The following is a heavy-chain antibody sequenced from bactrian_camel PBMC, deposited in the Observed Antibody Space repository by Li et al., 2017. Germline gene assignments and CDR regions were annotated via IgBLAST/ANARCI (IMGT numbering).Heavy chain of an antibody. CDR1: GSIQRTNC. CDR2: DNGVGTT. V-gene: IGHV3S53*01. CDR3: ATHIRPGRMNRWRLLQAPEYIN. Sequence: HVQLVESGGGSVQAGGSLRLSCTASGSIQRTNCMGWFRHAPGKERDWVATDNGVGTTYYGDSVKGRFAISRDNAKNTLYLEMNNLTPDDTAMYLCATHIRPGRMNRWRLLQAPEYINWGQGTQVTVS. D-gene: IGHD3*01. J-gene: IGHJ4*01.